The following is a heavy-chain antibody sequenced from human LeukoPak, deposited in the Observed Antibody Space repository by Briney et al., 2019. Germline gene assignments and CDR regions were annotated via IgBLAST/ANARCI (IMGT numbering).Heavy chain of an antibody. D-gene: IGHD3-10*01. CDR1: GFTFSGHA. J-gene: IGHJ4*02. V-gene: IGHV3-30*04. Sequence: PGRSLRLSCAASGFTFSGHAMYWVRQAPAKGLEWVAVISHDVTNTYYAESVKGGFTISRDNSKNTLFLQMNSLSAEDTAVYYCARGRGGYYGSGSQSYSDYWGQGTLVTVSS. CDR3: ARGRGGYYGSGSQSYSDY. CDR2: ISHDVTNT.